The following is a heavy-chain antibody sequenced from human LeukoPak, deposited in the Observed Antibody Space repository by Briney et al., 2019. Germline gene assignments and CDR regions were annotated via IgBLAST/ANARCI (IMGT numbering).Heavy chain of an antibody. CDR2: IYTSGST. Sequence: PSETLSLTCTVSGGSISSYYWSWIRQPAGKGLEWIGRIYTSGSTNYNPSLKSRVTMSVDTSKNQFSLKLSSVTAADTAVYYCARDHYDILTGYFYGMDVRGQGTTVTVSS. V-gene: IGHV4-4*07. CDR1: GGSISSYY. D-gene: IGHD3-9*01. CDR3: ARDHYDILTGYFYGMDV. J-gene: IGHJ6*02.